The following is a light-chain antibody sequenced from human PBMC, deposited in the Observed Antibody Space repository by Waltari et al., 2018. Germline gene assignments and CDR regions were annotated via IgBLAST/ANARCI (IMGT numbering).Light chain of an antibody. J-gene: IGKJ3*01. CDR2: AAS. Sequence: IQLTQSPSSLSASVGDRVTITCRASQGISSYLAWYQQKPGKAPKLLIYAASTLQRGVPSRFSGSGSGTDFTLTISSLQPEDFATYYCQQLNSYPRGLFTFGPGTKVDIK. CDR1: QGISSY. V-gene: IGKV1-9*01. CDR3: QQLNSYPRGLFT.